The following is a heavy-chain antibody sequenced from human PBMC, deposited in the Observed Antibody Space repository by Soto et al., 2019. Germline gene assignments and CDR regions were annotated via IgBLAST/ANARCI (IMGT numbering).Heavy chain of an antibody. CDR3: AKLISSSSRGYFDY. V-gene: IGHV3-23*01. J-gene: IGHJ4*02. CDR2: FSGVGGST. D-gene: IGHD6-6*01. Sequence: EVQLLESGGGLVQPGGSLSLSCEALELTFGGIALGGFGRAPGKGLEWVSAFSGVGGSTNYEDSVKGRFTISRDNSKNTLYLQMNSLRAEDTAVYYCAKLISSSSRGYFDYWGQGTLVTVSS. CDR1: ELTFGGIA.